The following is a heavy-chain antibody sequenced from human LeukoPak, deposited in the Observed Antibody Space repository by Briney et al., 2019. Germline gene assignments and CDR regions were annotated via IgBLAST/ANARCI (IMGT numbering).Heavy chain of an antibody. J-gene: IGHJ4*02. CDR1: GFTLSSYE. Sequence: GGSLRLSCAVSGFTLSSYEMNWVRQAPGKGLEWVSYISRSGSTIYYADSVKGRFTISRDNAKTSVYLQMKSLRAEATAVYFCASLYSTSWYGGGYWGQGTLVTVSS. V-gene: IGHV3-48*03. D-gene: IGHD2-2*01. CDR2: ISRSGSTI. CDR3: ASLYSTSWYGGGY.